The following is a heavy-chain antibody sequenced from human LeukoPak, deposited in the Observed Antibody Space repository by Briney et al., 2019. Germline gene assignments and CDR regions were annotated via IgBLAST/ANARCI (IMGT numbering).Heavy chain of an antibody. V-gene: IGHV3-21*01. J-gene: IGHJ3*02. CDR2: ISSSISYI. D-gene: IGHD3-10*01. CDR3: ARDHLANYYGSGSDADAFDI. Sequence: PGGSLRLSCAASGFTFSSYSMNWVRQAPGKGLEWVSSISSSISYIYYADSVKGRFTISRDNAKNSLYLQMNSLRAEDTAVYYCARDHLANYYGSGSDADAFDIWGQGTMVTVSS. CDR1: GFTFSSYS.